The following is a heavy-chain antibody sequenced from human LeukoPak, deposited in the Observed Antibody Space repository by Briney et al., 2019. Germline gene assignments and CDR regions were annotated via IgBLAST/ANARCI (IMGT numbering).Heavy chain of an antibody. D-gene: IGHD3-9*01. Sequence: PSETLLLICTVAGGSISSYYWSWIRQPPAKELEWIGYIYLSGCTNYHPPLELRVTISVDTSKNQFPLQLSSVTAADTAVYYCARVDWPPHTYGAFDIWGQGTMVTVSS. V-gene: IGHV4-59*01. CDR3: ARVDWPPHTYGAFDI. J-gene: IGHJ3*02. CDR1: GGSISSYY. CDR2: IYLSGCT.